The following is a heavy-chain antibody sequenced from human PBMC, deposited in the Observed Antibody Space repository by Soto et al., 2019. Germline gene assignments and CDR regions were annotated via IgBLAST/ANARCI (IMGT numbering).Heavy chain of an antibody. D-gene: IGHD6-19*01. J-gene: IGHJ4*02. CDR2: IHVAMIY. CDR3: ARDWLDYCFDY. CDR1: GFTFSAFG. Sequence: QVHLVESGGDVVQPGKSLRLSCAASGFTFSAFGMHWVRQAPGKGLEWVAGIHVAMIYNYADSVKGRFTISRDNTKNTVRLQMDSLSAEDKAVYFCARDWLDYCFDYWGQGTLVTVSA. V-gene: IGHV3-30*19.